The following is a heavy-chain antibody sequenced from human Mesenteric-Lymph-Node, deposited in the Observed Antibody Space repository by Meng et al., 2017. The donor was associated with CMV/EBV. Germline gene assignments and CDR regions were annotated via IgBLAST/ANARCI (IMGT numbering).Heavy chain of an antibody. D-gene: IGHD3-3*01. Sequence: GDFYGSWIRQPPGKGLEWIAYIYYTGSSYDNPSLRSRVDISVDTSKNEFSLRLASVSAADTAVYYCARGQHYDVWSGYYPSDWYFDLWGRGTLVTVSS. CDR3: ARGQHYDVWSGYYPSDWYFDL. V-gene: IGHV4-30-4*01. CDR2: IYYTGSS. CDR1: GDFY. J-gene: IGHJ2*01.